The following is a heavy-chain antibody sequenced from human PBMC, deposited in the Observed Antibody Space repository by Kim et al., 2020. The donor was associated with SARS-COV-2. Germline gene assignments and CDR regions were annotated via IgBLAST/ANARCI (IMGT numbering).Heavy chain of an antibody. D-gene: IGHD3-22*01. J-gene: IGHJ4*02. CDR3: AGVGYDSSGWTYYFDY. Sequence: SVKGRFTISRDNAKNSLYLQMNSLRAEDTAVYYCAGVGYDSSGWTYYFDYWGQGTLVTVSS. V-gene: IGHV3-11*06.